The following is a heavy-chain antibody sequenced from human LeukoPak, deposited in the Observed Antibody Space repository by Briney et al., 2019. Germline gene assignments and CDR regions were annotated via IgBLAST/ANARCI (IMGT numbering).Heavy chain of an antibody. CDR2: IIPIFGTA. J-gene: IGHJ5*02. D-gene: IGHD2-2*01. CDR1: GCTFSSYA. CDR3: ARALILYCSSTSCYAVDWFDP. Sequence: ASVKVSCKASGCTFSSYAISWMRQAPGQGLEWMGGIIPIFGTANYAQKFQGRVTITADESTSTAYMELSSLRSEDTAVYYCARALILYCSSTSCYAVDWFDPWGQGTLVTVSS. V-gene: IGHV1-69*13.